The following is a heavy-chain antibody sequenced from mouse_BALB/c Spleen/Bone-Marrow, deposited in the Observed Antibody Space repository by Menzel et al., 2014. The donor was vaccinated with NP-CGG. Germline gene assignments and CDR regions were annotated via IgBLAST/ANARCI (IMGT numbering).Heavy chain of an antibody. D-gene: IGHD4-1*01. CDR1: GYTFTSSW. CDR2: IHPNSGNT. V-gene: IGHV1S130*01. CDR3: ASLTGTFDY. Sequence: QVQLQQSGSVLVRPGASVKLSCKASGYTFTSSWMHWAKQRPGQGLEWIGEIHPNSGNTNYNEKFKGKATLTVDKSSSTAYMQLSSLTSEDSAVYYCASLTGTFDYWGQGTPLTVSS. J-gene: IGHJ2*01.